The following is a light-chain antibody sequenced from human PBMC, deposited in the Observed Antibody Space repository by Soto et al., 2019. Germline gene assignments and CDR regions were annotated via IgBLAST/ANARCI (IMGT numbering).Light chain of an antibody. J-gene: IGKJ3*01. CDR1: QSVSSSY. V-gene: IGKV3-20*01. Sequence: EIVLTQSPGTLSLSPGERATLSCRASQSVSSSYLAWYQQKPGQAPRLLIYGASSRATGIPDRFSGSGAGTDFTLTIRRLEPEDCAVYYCQQYGSSFTFGPGTKVDIK. CDR3: QQYGSSFT. CDR2: GAS.